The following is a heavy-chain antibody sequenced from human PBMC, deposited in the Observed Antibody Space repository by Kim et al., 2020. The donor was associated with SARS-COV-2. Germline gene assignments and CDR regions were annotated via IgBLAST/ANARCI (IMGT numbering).Heavy chain of an antibody. V-gene: IGHV3-30*07. CDR3: ARGRYYDILTGYPPAY. D-gene: IGHD3-9*01. J-gene: IGHJ4*02. Sequence: SWKGRLTISRDNSKNTLYLQMNSLRAEDTAVYYCARGRYYDILTGYPPAYWGQGTLVTVSS.